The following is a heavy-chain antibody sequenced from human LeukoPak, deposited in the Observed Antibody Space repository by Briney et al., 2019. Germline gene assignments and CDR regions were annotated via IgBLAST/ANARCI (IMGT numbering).Heavy chain of an antibody. CDR3: ASSILEWLSPYYYYYYMDV. CDR1: GYSISSGYY. J-gene: IGHJ6*03. Sequence: PSETLSLTCAVSGYSISSGYYWGWIRQPPGKGLEWIGSIYHSGSTYYNPSLKSRVTISVDTSKNQFSLKLSSVTAADTAVYYCASSILEWLSPYYYYYYMDVWGKGTTVTVSS. V-gene: IGHV4-38-2*01. D-gene: IGHD3-3*01. CDR2: IYHSGST.